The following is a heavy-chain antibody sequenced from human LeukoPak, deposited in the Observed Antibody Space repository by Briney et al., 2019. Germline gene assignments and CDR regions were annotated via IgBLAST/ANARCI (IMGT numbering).Heavy chain of an antibody. CDR1: GYTFTSYD. J-gene: IGHJ4*02. CDR2: MNPNSGNT. Sequence: ASVKVSCKASGYTFTSYDINWVRQATGQGLEWMGWMNPNSGNTGYAQKFQGRVTITRNTSISTAYMELSSLRSEDTAVYYCATRSGYSYGTFDYWGQGTLVTVSS. CDR3: ATRSGYSYGTFDY. V-gene: IGHV1-8*03. D-gene: IGHD5-18*01.